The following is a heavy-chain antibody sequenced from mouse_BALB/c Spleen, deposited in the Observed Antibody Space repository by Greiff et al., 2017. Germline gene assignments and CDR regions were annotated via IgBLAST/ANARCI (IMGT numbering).Heavy chain of an antibody. V-gene: IGHV5-9-1*01. CDR3: ARRGITTWYFDV. CDR2: ISSGGSYT. D-gene: IGHD2-4*01. Sequence: DVMLVESGGGLVKPGGSLKLSCAASGFTFSSYAMSWVRQTPEKRLEWVATISSGGSYTYYPDSVKGRFTISRDNAKNTLYLQMSSLRSEDTAMYYCARRGITTWYFDVWGAGTTVTVSS. J-gene: IGHJ1*01. CDR1: GFTFSSYA.